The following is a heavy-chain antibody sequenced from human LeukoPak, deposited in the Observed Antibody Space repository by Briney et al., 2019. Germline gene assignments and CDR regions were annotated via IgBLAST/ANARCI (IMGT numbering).Heavy chain of an antibody. CDR3: ARDRARYSSSWYGVYGY. V-gene: IGHV3-7*01. CDR1: GFTFSSYW. Sequence: GGSLRLSCAASGFTFSSYWMSWVRQAPGKGLEWVANIKQDGSEEYYVDSVKGRFTISRDNAKNSLYLQMNSLRAEDTAVYYCARDRARYSSSWYGVYGYWGQGTLVTVSS. D-gene: IGHD6-13*01. CDR2: IKQDGSEE. J-gene: IGHJ4*02.